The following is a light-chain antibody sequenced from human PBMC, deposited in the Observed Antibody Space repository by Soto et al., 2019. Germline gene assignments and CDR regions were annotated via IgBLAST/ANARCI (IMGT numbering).Light chain of an antibody. CDR2: PAS. CDR3: HQANGFPPT. Sequence: DIQMTQSPSSMSASVGDSVTITCRASQSVSSWLAWYQHKPGQAPKLLIYPASSLQSGVPSRFSGSGSGTHFTLTINSLRPEDCATYDGHQANGFPPTVGEGAKVEIK. V-gene: IGKV1-12*01. CDR1: QSVSSW. J-gene: IGKJ4*02.